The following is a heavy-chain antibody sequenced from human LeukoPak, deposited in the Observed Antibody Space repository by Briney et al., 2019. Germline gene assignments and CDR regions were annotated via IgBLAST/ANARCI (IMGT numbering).Heavy chain of an antibody. CDR3: ARRYSYGSYYFDY. CDR2: ISGSGGST. CDR1: GFTFSSYA. Sequence: GGSLRLSCAASGFTFSSYAMSWVRQAPGKGLEWVSAISGSGGSTYYADSVKGRFTISRDNSKNTLYLQMNSLRVEDTAVYYCARRYSYGSYYFDYWGQGTLVTVSS. V-gene: IGHV3-23*01. J-gene: IGHJ4*02. D-gene: IGHD5-18*01.